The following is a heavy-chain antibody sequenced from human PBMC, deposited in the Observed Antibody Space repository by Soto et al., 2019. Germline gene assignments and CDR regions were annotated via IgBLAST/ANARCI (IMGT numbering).Heavy chain of an antibody. V-gene: IGHV3-33*01. Sequence: QVQLVESGGGVVQPGRSLRLSCAASGLTFSNYGMHWVRQAPGKGLEWVAVTWSDGSNKYYADHVKGRFTISRDNAKNTLYLNMNSLRAADTAVYYCAIGGFTFDTWGQGTLVTVYS. D-gene: IGHD3-10*01. CDR3: AIGGFTFDT. CDR2: TWSDGSNK. J-gene: IGHJ4*02. CDR1: GLTFSNYG.